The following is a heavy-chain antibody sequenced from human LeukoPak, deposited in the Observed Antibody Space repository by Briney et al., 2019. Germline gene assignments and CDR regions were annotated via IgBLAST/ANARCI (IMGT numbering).Heavy chain of an antibody. V-gene: IGHV3-11*04. CDR1: GGSFSGYY. CDR3: ARGISHIVATIPADY. J-gene: IGHJ4*02. CDR2: ISSSGSTI. D-gene: IGHD5-12*01. Sequence: LSLTCAVYGGSFSGYYWSWIRQPPGKGLEWVSYISSSGSTIYYADSVKGRFTISRDNAKNSLYLQMNSLRAEDTAVYYCARGISHIVATIPADYWGQGTLVTVSS.